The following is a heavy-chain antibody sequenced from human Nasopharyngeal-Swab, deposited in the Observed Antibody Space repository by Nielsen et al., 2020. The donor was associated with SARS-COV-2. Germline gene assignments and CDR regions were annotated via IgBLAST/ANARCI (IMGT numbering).Heavy chain of an antibody. J-gene: IGHJ5*02. CDR3: ARGEVLSSTSYNWFDP. V-gene: IGHV4-34*01. D-gene: IGHD2-2*01. CDR1: GGTLNGFH. CDR2: INDRGSG. Sequence: SETLSLTYVVFGGTLNGFHWKWIRQTPGKGLEWIGEINDRGSGNYNPSLRSRVTISAGTSNIQFSLKLNSVTAADTAVYYCARGEVLSSTSYNWFDPWGQGTLVTVSS.